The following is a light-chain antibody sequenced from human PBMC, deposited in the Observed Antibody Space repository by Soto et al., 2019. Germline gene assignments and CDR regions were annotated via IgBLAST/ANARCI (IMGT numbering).Light chain of an antibody. V-gene: IGKV3-15*01. CDR1: QSVGSN. CDR3: QQYDNLPLT. J-gene: IGKJ3*01. CDR2: GAS. Sequence: ERVMTQSPATLSVSPGERATLSCRASQSVGSNLARYQQKPGQAPRLLIFGASSRATGVPARFSGSGSGTEFTLTINSLQSEDFAVYFCQQYDNLPLTFGPGTKVDIK.